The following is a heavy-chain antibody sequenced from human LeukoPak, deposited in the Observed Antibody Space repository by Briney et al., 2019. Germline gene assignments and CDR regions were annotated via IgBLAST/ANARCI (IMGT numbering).Heavy chain of an antibody. D-gene: IGHD2-2*01. CDR2: IRYDGSNK. J-gene: IGHJ5*02. Sequence: GGSLRLSCAASGFTFSSYGMHWVRQAPGKGLEWVAFIRYDGSNKYYADSVKGRFTISRDNSKNTLYLQMNSLRAEDTAVYYCAKAAGVPAAEFGPWGQETLVTVSS. CDR1: GFTFSSYG. CDR3: AKAAGVPAAEFGP. V-gene: IGHV3-30*02.